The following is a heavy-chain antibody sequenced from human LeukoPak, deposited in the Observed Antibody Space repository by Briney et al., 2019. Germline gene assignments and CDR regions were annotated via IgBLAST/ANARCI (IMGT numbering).Heavy chain of an antibody. V-gene: IGHV4-59*01. Sequence: PSETLSLTCTVSGGSISSYYWSWIRQPPGKGLEWIGYIYYSGSTNCNPSLKSRVTISVDTSKNQFSLKLSSVTAADTAVYYCARGHKQLVAVDPWGQGTLVTVSS. CDR1: GGSISSYY. J-gene: IGHJ5*02. CDR3: ARGHKQLVAVDP. D-gene: IGHD6-6*01. CDR2: IYYSGST.